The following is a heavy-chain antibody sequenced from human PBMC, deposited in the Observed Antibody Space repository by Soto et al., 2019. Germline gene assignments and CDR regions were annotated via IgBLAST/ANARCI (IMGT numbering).Heavy chain of an antibody. Sequence: VQLQESGPGPAKPSETLSLTCTVSGDSVSSDSYYLTWIRQPPGKGLEWIGYLSASGGTNYNPPLKSRVTISLDTSSNQFSLEFTAVPAADTAVYYCERNIRGNSRDFDYWGRGALVTVSS. D-gene: IGHD5-18*01. V-gene: IGHV4-61*01. CDR1: GDSVSSDSYY. CDR3: ERNIRGNSRDFDY. J-gene: IGHJ4*02. CDR2: LSASGGT.